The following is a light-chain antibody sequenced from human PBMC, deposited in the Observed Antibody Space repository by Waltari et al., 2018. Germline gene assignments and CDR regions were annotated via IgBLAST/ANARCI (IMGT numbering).Light chain of an antibody. CDR2: GAS. V-gene: IGKV3-20*01. J-gene: IGKJ5*01. CDR1: QSVSGSY. Sequence: EIVLTQSPGTLSLSPGETATLPCRASQSVSGSYLAWNQQKPGQAPRLLIYGASSRATGIPDRFSGSGSGTDFTLTISRLEPEDFGVYYCQYYGASRGPITFGQGTRLEI. CDR3: QYYGASRGPIT.